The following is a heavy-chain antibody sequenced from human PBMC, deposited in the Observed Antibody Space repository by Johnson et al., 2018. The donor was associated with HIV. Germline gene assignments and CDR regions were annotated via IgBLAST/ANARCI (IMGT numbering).Heavy chain of an antibody. V-gene: IGHV3-20*04. D-gene: IGHD1-1*01. CDR3: ARESPGYAFDI. J-gene: IGHJ3*02. CDR1: GFTFNEYG. CDR2: INWNGGST. Sequence: VQLVESGGGVVRPGGSLRLSCAASGFTFNEYGMSWVRQVSGKGLEWVSAINWNGGSTGDADSVKGRFTISRDNAKNSLYLQMNSLRAGDTAVYYCARESPGYAFDIWGQGTMVTVSS.